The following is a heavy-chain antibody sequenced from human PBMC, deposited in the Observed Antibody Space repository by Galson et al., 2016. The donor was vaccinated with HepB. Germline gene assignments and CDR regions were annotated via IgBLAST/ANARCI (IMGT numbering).Heavy chain of an antibody. CDR3: ARGLWAGYYFFDF. CDR2: ISPRDSDT. D-gene: IGHD2-21*01. CDR1: GYIFTNYW. Sequence: QSGAEVKKPGESLKISCKGSGYIFTNYWIGWVRQMPGKGLEWMGIISPRDSDTRYSPSFQGQVTMSADKSTNTAYLQWSSLKASDTAMYYCARGLWAGYYFFDFWGQGTLVTVSS. J-gene: IGHJ4*02. V-gene: IGHV5-51*03.